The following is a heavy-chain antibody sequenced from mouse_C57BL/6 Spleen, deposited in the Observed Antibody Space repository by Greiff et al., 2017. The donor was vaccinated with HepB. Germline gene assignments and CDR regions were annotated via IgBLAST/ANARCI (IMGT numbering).Heavy chain of an antibody. CDR2: ISYDGSN. Sequence: EVQLQESGPGLVKPSQSLSLTCSVPGYSITSGYYWNWIRQFPGNKLEWMGYISYDGSNNYNPSLKNRISITRDTSKNQFFLKLNSVTTEDTATYYCARASDYWGQGTTLTVSS. J-gene: IGHJ2*01. CDR1: GYSITSGYY. V-gene: IGHV3-6*01. CDR3: ARASDY.